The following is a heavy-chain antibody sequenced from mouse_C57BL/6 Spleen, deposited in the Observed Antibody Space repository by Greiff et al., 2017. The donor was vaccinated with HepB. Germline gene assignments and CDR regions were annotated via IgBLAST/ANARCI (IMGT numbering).Heavy chain of an antibody. CDR1: GYTFTDYY. J-gene: IGHJ4*01. CDR2: INPYNGGT. D-gene: IGHD2-1*01. CDR3: AIYGNYEDYYAMDS. Sequence: EVKLQQSGPVLVKPGASVKMSCKASGYTFTDYYMNWVKQSHGKSLEWIGGINPYNGGTSYNQKFKGKATLTVDKSSSTAYMELNSLTSEDSAVYYCAIYGNYEDYYAMDSWGQGTSVTVSS. V-gene: IGHV1-19*01.